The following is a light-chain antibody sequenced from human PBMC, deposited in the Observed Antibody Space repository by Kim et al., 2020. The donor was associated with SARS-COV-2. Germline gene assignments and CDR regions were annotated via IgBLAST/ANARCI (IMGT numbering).Light chain of an antibody. J-gene: IGKJ4*01. CDR2: DAS. V-gene: IGKV3-11*01. CDR3: QQRRNWPLT. CDR1: QNVNSY. Sequence: ETVLTQSPATLSLCPGERATLSCRASQNVNSYLAWYQQKPGQAPRLLMYDASNRATGIPARFSGSGSGTDFTLTISSLEPEDFAIYYCQQRRNWPLTFGGGTKVEI.